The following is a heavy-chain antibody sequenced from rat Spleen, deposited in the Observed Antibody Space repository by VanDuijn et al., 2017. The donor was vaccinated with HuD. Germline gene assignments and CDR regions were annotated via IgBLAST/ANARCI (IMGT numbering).Heavy chain of an antibody. CDR3: ARDRGGMDA. J-gene: IGHJ4*01. D-gene: IGHD4-3*01. V-gene: IGHV2-43*01. CDR2: IWTGGNT. Sequence: QVQLKESGPGLVQPSQTLSLTCTVSGFSLTSYHVSWVRQSPGKGLEWMGVIWTGGNTANNSLIKSRLSISRDTAKSQVFLKMNSLQTEATATYYCARDRGGMDAWGQGASVTVSS. CDR1: GFSLTSYH.